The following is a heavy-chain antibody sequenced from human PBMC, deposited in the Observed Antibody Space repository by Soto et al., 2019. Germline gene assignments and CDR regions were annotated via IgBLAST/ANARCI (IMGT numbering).Heavy chain of an antibody. CDR1: GFIFSDFY. V-gene: IGHV3-72*01. Sequence: GGSLRLSCATSGFIFSDFYMDWVRQAPGKGLEWVARSRNKANSYSTVYAASVRGRFTISRDESQNSLFLQMSGLKTEDSAVYYCVRGFNSFDSWGRGTLVTVSS. CDR2: SRNKANSYST. CDR3: VRGFNSFDS. J-gene: IGHJ5*01.